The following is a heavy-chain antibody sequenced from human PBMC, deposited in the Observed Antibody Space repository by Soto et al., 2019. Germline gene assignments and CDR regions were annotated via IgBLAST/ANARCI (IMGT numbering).Heavy chain of an antibody. D-gene: IGHD4-17*01. Sequence: SETLSLTCTVSGGSISSGGYYWSWIRQHPGKGLEWIGYIYYSGSTYYNPSLKSRVTISVDTSKNQFSLKLSSVTAADTAVYYCAGDYGDRTSPLFDYWGQGTLVTVSS. CDR3: AGDYGDRTSPLFDY. CDR2: IYYSGST. J-gene: IGHJ4*02. V-gene: IGHV4-31*03. CDR1: GGSISSGGYY.